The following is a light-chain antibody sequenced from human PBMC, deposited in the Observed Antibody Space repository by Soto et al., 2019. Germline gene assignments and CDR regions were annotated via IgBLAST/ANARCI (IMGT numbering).Light chain of an antibody. J-gene: IGLJ2*01. CDR3: QSYDRNNMNVV. CDR1: IVSIGSDY. CDR2: EDN. Sequence: NLMLTHPHSVSGSPGKTVTISGTGSIVSIGSDYVQCFQQRPGSAPTTVIFEDNQRPSGVSDRFSCSVDSSSNSASLTISGLQTEDEADYYCQSYDRNNMNVVFSAGTQLTVL. V-gene: IGLV6-57*02.